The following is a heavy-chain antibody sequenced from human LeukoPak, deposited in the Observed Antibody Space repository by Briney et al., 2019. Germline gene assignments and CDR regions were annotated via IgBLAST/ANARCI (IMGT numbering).Heavy chain of an antibody. CDR3: ARRVDYCDRGGFDY. D-gene: IGHD3-22*01. J-gene: IGHJ4*02. Sequence: SETLSLTCTVSGGSISSSSYYWGWIRQPPGKGLEWIGSIYYSGSTYYNPSLKSRVTISVDTSKNQFSLKLSSVTAADTAVYYCARRVDYCDRGGFDYWGQGTLVTVSS. CDR1: GGSISSSSYY. CDR2: IYYSGST. V-gene: IGHV4-39*01.